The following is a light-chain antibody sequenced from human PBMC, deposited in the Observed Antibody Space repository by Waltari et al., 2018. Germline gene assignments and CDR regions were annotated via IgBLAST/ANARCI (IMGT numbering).Light chain of an antibody. J-gene: IGKJ1*01. CDR2: KVS. V-gene: IGKV2-30*02. CDR3: QQYYRSRT. Sequence: SQSLVHGDGNTYLNWFHQRPGQSPRRLIYKVSNRDSGVPDRFSGSASGTDFTLKISSLQAEDVAVYYCQQYYRSRTFGQGTRVEIK. CDR1: QSLVHGDGNTY.